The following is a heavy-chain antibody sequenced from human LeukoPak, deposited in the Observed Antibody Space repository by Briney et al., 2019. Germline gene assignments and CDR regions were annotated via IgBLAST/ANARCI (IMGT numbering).Heavy chain of an antibody. CDR2: IIPIFGTA. J-gene: IGHJ3*02. Sequence: SVKVSCKASGGTFSSNTISWVRQAPGQGLECMGGIIPIFGTANYAQKFQGRVMITADESTSTAYMELSSLRYEDTAVYYCARVWCSGGSCYSSRGAFDIWGQGTMVTVSS. CDR3: ARVWCSGGSCYSSRGAFDI. V-gene: IGHV1-69*13. CDR1: GGTFSSNT. D-gene: IGHD2-15*01.